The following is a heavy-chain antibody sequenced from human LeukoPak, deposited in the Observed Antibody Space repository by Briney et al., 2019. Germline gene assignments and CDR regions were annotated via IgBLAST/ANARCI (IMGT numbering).Heavy chain of an antibody. Sequence: GGSLRLSCAASGFTFSSYSMNWVRQAPGEGLEWVSYISSSSSTIYYADSVKGRFTISRDNAKNSLYLQMNSLRAEDTAVYYCARGEKYYYGSGSYPDAFDIWGQGTMVTVSS. CDR1: GFTFSSYS. CDR3: ARGEKYYYGSGSYPDAFDI. V-gene: IGHV3-48*01. J-gene: IGHJ3*02. CDR2: ISSSSSTI. D-gene: IGHD3-10*01.